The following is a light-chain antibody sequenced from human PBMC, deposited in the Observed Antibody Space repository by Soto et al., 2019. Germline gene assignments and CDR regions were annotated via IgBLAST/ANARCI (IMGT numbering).Light chain of an antibody. V-gene: IGKV1-39*01. CDR3: QQSYSTPLT. CDR2: DAA. CDR1: QSISSY. Sequence: DIPMTQSPSSLSASVGDRVPITCRSSQSISSYLNWYQQKPGKAPKLLIYDAANLQSGVPSRFSGSGSGTDFTLTISSLQPEDFAAYFCQQSYSTPLTFGGGTKVEIK. J-gene: IGKJ4*01.